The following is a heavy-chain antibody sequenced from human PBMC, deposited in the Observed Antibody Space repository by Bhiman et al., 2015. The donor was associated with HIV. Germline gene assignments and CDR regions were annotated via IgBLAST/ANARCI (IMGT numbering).Heavy chain of an antibody. D-gene: IGHD3-10*01. CDR2: ISYDGTNK. V-gene: IGHV3-30*04. J-gene: IGHJ6*03. CDR3: ARERDLLWFRGVMYPLYYMDV. Sequence: QVQLVESGGGVVQPGRSLWLSCAASGFTFSSYAMHWVRQAPGKGLEWVVVISYDGTNKYYADSVKGRFTISRDNSENTLYLQMNSLRAEDTAVYYCARERDLLWFRGVMYPLYYMDVWGKGTTVTVSS. CDR1: GFTFSSYA.